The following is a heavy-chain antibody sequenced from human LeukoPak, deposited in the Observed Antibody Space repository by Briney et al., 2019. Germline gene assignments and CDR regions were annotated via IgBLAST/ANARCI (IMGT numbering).Heavy chain of an antibody. J-gene: IGHJ4*01. D-gene: IGHD3-10*01. CDR3: ARAHSLLWFRGRMYYFDY. Sequence: SVKDSCKACGYTFTSYDINWLRQATGQGLDWMGWMNPNSGNTDYVQKFRGGVTMTRHTYIRTAYMALSGLRSEETTVYYCARAHSLLWFRGRMYYFDYWGQGTLVTVSS. CDR2: MNPNSGNT. V-gene: IGHV1-8*01. CDR1: GYTFTSYD.